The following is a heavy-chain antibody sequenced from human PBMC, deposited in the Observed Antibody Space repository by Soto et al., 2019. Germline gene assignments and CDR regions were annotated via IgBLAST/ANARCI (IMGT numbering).Heavy chain of an antibody. CDR3: ARDLLGYYDSSGYQIFDY. D-gene: IGHD3-22*01. CDR1: GGTFSSYA. V-gene: IGHV1-69*06. J-gene: IGHJ4*02. CDR2: IIPIFGTA. Sequence: VASVKVSCKASGGTFSSYAISWVRQAPGQGLEWMGGIIPIFGTANYAQKFQGRVTITADKSTSTAYMELSSLRSEDTAVYYCARDLLGYYDSSGYQIFDYWGQGTLVTVSS.